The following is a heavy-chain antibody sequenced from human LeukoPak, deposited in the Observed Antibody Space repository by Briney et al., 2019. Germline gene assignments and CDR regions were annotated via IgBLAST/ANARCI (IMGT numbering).Heavy chain of an antibody. D-gene: IGHD6-13*01. CDR2: TRYDGSRK. J-gene: IGHJ4*02. V-gene: IGHV3-30*02. Sequence: GGSLRLSCAASGFIFSSYGMHWVRQAPDKGLEWVAFTRYDGSRKYYADSVKGRFTISRDNAKNSLYLQMNSLRAEDTALYYCASFYSSSWYAVDYWGQGTLVTVSS. CDR1: GFIFSSYG. CDR3: ASFYSSSWYAVDY.